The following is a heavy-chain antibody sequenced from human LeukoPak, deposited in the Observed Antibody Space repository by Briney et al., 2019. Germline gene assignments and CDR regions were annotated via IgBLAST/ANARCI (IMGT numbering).Heavy chain of an antibody. Sequence: SVKVSCKASGYTFTSYGISWVRQAPGQGLEWMGGIIPIFGTANYAQKFQGRVTITADESTSTAYMELSSLRSEDTAVYYCARAGYSSGWYPGNYFDYWGQGTLVTVSS. J-gene: IGHJ4*02. D-gene: IGHD6-19*01. CDR2: IIPIFGTA. V-gene: IGHV1-69*13. CDR3: ARAGYSSGWYPGNYFDY. CDR1: GYTFTSYG.